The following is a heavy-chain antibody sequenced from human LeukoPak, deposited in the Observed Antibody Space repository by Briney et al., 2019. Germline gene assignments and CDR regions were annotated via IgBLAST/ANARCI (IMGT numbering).Heavy chain of an antibody. J-gene: IGHJ4*02. Sequence: GGSLRLSCAASGFTFSSYSMNWVRQAPGKGLEWVSSISSSSRYIYYADSVKGRFTISRDNAKNSLYLQMNSLRAEDTAVYYCASSSGWYRSYFDYWGQGTLVTVSS. CDR2: ISSSSRYI. V-gene: IGHV3-21*01. CDR1: GFTFSSYS. D-gene: IGHD6-19*01. CDR3: ASSSGWYRSYFDY.